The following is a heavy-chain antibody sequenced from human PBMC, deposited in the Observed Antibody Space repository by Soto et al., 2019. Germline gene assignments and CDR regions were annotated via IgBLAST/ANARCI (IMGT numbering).Heavy chain of an antibody. CDR2: IIPIFGTA. CDR1: GGTFSSYA. D-gene: IGHD3-3*01. Sequence: SVKVSCKASGGTFSSYAISWVRQAPGQGLEWMGGIIPIFGTANYAQKFQGRVTITADESTSTAYMELSSLRSEDTAVYYCARGGHDFWSVNAGGMDVWGQGTTVPVSS. CDR3: ARGGHDFWSVNAGGMDV. J-gene: IGHJ6*02. V-gene: IGHV1-69*13.